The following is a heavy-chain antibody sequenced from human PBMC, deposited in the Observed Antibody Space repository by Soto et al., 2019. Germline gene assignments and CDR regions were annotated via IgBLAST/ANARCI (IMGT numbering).Heavy chain of an antibody. V-gene: IGHV3-30-3*01. D-gene: IGHD2-2*01. J-gene: IGHJ6*02. CDR1: GYTFRIYA. CDR3: ARDVWDIVVVPAAIHYYGMDV. CDR2: ISYDGSNK. Sequence: SCKASGYTFRIYAMHWVRQAPGKGLEWVAVISYDGSNKYYADSVKGRFTISRDNSKNTLYLQMNSLRAEDTAVYYCARDVWDIVVVPAAIHYYGMDVWGQGTTVTVSS.